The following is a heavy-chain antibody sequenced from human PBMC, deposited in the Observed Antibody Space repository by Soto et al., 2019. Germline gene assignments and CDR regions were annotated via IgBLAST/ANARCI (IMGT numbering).Heavy chain of an antibody. CDR2: IYYSGST. D-gene: IGHD2-15*01. CDR3: AGAGGGYCSGGSCYRI. V-gene: IGHV4-31*03. CDR1: GGSISSGGYY. Sequence: QVQLQESGPGLVKPSQTLSLTCTVSGGSISSGGYYWSWIRQHPGKGLAWLGYIYYSGSTHYNPSLMSRVTISVDTPKNQFSLKLSSVTAADTAVYYCAGAGGGYCSGGSCYRIWGQGTMVTVSS. J-gene: IGHJ3*02.